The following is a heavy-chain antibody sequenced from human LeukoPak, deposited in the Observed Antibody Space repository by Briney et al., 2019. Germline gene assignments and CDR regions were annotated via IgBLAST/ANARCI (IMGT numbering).Heavy chain of an antibody. D-gene: IGHD6-13*01. Sequence: SVKLSCKASAGTFSSYAISWVRQAPGQGLEWMGRIISILGIANYAQKFQGRVTITADKSTSTAYMELSSLRSEDTAVYYCAFLAAAHPAFDYWGQGTLVTVSS. V-gene: IGHV1-69*04. CDR2: IISILGIA. CDR3: AFLAAAHPAFDY. J-gene: IGHJ4*02. CDR1: AGTFSSYA.